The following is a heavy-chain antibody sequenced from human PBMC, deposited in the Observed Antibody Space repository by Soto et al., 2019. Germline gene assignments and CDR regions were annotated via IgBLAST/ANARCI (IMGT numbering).Heavy chain of an antibody. V-gene: IGHV3-21*01. CDR3: ARERRRRSAFDI. J-gene: IGHJ3*02. Sequence: GGSLRLSCAASGFTFSSYSMNWVRQAPGKGLEWVSSISSSSYIYYADSVKGRFTISRDNAKNSLYLQMNSLRAEDTAVYYCARERRRRSAFDIWGQGTMVTVSS. CDR2: ISSSSYI. CDR1: GFTFSSYS.